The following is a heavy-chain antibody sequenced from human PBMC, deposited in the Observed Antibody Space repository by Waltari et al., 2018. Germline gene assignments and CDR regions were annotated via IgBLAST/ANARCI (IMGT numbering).Heavy chain of an antibody. CDR3: ARDNHFWSGYWNYYYYYYMDV. CDR2: IYHSGST. D-gene: IGHD3-3*02. CDR1: GYSISSGYY. V-gene: IGHV4-38-2*02. Sequence: QVQLQESGPGLVKPSETLSLTCTVSGYSISSGYYWGWIRQPPGKGLEWIGSIYHSGSTYYNPSLKSRVTISVDTSKNQFSLKLSSVTAADTAVYYCARDNHFWSGYWNYYYYYYMDVWGKGTTVTVSS. J-gene: IGHJ6*03.